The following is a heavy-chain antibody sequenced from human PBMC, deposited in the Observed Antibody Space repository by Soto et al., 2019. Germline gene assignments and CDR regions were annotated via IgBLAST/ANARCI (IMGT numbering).Heavy chain of an antibody. J-gene: IGHJ3*01. D-gene: IGHD5-12*01. Sequence: PGGSLRLSCAASVFTFGDYEMGWVRQAPGKGLEWVAYVSASGGTIFYADSVKGRFIISRDNAESSLSLQMNSLRADDTAVYYCTKEKSVVDSGYDAFDVWGQGTMVTVS. CDR2: VSASGGTI. CDR1: VFTFGDYE. CDR3: TKEKSVVDSGYDAFDV. V-gene: IGHV3-48*03.